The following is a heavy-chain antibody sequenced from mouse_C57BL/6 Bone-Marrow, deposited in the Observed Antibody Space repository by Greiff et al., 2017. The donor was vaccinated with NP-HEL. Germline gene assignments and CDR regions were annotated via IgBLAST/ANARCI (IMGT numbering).Heavy chain of an antibody. J-gene: IGHJ4*01. CDR2: TFYSGIT. CDR3: ARDTIYYYGRYAMDY. V-gene: IGHV3-3*01. D-gene: IGHD1-1*01. Sequence: VQLKESGPSLVRPSQTLSLTCTVTGFSINSDCYWIWIRQFPGNKLEYIGYTFYSGITYYNPSLESRTYITRDTSKNQFSLKLSSVTTEDTATYYCARDTIYYYGRYAMDYWGQGTSVTVSS. CDR1: GFSINSDCY.